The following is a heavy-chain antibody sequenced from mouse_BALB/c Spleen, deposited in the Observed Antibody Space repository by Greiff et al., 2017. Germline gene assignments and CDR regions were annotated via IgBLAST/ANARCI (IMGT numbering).Heavy chain of an antibody. Sequence: VQLQQSGAELVRSGASVKLSCTASGFNIKDYYMHWVKQRPEQGLEWIGWIDPENGDTEYAPKFQGKATMTADTSSNTAYLQLSSLTSEETAVYYCNARRAWFAYWGQGTLVTVSA. CDR1: GFNIKDYY. CDR2: IDPENGDT. V-gene: IGHV14-4*02. CDR3: NARRAWFAY. J-gene: IGHJ3*01.